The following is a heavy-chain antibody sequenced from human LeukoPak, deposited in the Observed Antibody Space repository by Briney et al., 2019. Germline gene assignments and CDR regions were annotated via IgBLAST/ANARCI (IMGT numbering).Heavy chain of an antibody. CDR2: INHSGST. D-gene: IGHD2/OR15-2a*01. CDR1: GDSITGYY. Sequence: SETLSLTCTVSGDSITGYYWSWIRQPPGKGLEWIGEINHSGSTNYNPSLKSRVTISVDTSKNQFSLKLSSVTAADTAVYYCARHWMGIPSPNIFDYWGQGTLVTVSS. CDR3: ARHWMGIPSPNIFDY. J-gene: IGHJ4*02. V-gene: IGHV4-34*01.